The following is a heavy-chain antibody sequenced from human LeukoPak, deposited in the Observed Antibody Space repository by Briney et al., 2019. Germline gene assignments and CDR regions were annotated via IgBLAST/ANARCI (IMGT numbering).Heavy chain of an antibody. J-gene: IGHJ5*02. CDR1: GYTFTSYG. V-gene: IGHV1-18*01. D-gene: IGHD1-26*01. CDR2: TSAYNGNT. CDR3: ARCGGVIVGAKNWFDP. Sequence: ASVKVSCKASGYTFTSYGISLVRQPPGQGLEWMGWTSAYNGNTNYAQKLQGRVTMTTDTSTSTAYMELRSLRSDDTAVYYCARCGGVIVGAKNWFDPWGQGTLVTVSS.